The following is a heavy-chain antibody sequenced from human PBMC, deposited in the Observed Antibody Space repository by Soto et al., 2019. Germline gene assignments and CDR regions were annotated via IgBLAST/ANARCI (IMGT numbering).Heavy chain of an antibody. D-gene: IGHD2-2*01. J-gene: IGHJ4*02. CDR3: AKVRSSTSCYAFDY. CDR1: GFTFRNYA. V-gene: IGHV3-23*01. CDR2: ISGSGGTT. Sequence: EVQLLESGGGLVQPGGSLRLSCAASGFTFRNYAMSWARQAPGKGLEWVSAISGSGGTTHYADSVKGRFTISRDNSKNTLYLQMTSLRVEDTAVYYCAKVRSSTSCYAFDYWGQGSLVTVSS.